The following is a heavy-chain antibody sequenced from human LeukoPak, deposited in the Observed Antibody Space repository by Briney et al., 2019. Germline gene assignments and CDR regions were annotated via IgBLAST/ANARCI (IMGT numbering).Heavy chain of an antibody. D-gene: IGHD6-19*01. Sequence: PRRSLRLSCAASGFTFSSYGMHWVRQAPGKGLEWVAVIWYDGSNKYYADSVKGRFTISRDNSKNTLYLQMNSLRAEDTAVYYCARTLAVADAFDYWGQGTLVTVSS. J-gene: IGHJ4*02. CDR1: GFTFSSYG. CDR3: ARTLAVADAFDY. V-gene: IGHV3-33*01. CDR2: IWYDGSNK.